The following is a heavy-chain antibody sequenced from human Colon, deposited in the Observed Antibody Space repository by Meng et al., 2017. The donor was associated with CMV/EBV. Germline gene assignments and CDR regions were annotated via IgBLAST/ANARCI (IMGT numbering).Heavy chain of an antibody. CDR3: ARDLSGSYSSPYYSYYGMDV. CDR2: ISYNGGDE. J-gene: IGHJ6*02. Sequence: GESLKISCESSGSTFSIYGMHWVRQAPGKGLEWVAAISYNGGDEYYADSVKGRFTVSRDNSKNTLYLQMNSLRREDTAVYYCARDLSGSYSSPYYSYYGMDVWGQGTTVTVSS. D-gene: IGHD4-11*01. CDR1: GSTFSIYG. V-gene: IGHV3-30*03.